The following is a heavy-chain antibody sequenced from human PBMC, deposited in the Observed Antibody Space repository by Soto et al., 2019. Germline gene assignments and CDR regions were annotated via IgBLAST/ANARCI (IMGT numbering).Heavy chain of an antibody. CDR1: GYTFTNYG. CDR2: INANNGNT. CDR3: ARDTMTGYLQFDY. J-gene: IGHJ4*02. V-gene: IGHV1-18*01. Sequence: QVQLVQSGAEVKKPGASVKVSCRASGYTFTNYGISWVRQAPGQGLEWMGWINANNGNTNYAQTLQGRVTMTTDTYTSTAYMELRSLRSDATAVYYCARDTMTGYLQFDYWGQGTLVTVSS. D-gene: IGHD3-9*01.